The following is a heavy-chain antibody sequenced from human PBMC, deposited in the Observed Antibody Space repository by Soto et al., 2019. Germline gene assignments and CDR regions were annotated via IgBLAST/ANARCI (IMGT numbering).Heavy chain of an antibody. CDR1: GYTFTGYY. CDR2: INPNSGGT. V-gene: IGHV1-2*04. CDR3: AMTMVRGVITIRFDY. D-gene: IGHD3-10*01. J-gene: IGHJ4*02. Sequence: ASVKVTCKASGYTFTGYYMHWVRQAPGQGLEWMGWINPNSGGTNYAQKFQGWVTMTRDTSISTAYMELSRLRSDDTAVYYCAMTMVRGVITIRFDYWRQGTLVTVSS.